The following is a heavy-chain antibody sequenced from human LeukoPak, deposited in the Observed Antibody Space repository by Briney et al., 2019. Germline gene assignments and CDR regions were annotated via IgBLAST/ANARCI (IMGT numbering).Heavy chain of an antibody. CDR2: IIPIFGTA. J-gene: IGHJ5*02. CDR1: GYTFTSYY. Sequence: SVKVSCKASGYTFTSYYMHWVRQAPGQGLEWMGGIIPIFGTANYAQKFQGRVTITADESTSTAYMELSSLRSEDTAVYYCARDRCSSTSCYINWFDPWGQGTLVTVSS. V-gene: IGHV1-69*13. CDR3: ARDRCSSTSCYINWFDP. D-gene: IGHD2-2*02.